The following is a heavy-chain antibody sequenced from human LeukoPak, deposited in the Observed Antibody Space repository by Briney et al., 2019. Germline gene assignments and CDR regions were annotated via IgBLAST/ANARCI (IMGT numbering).Heavy chain of an antibody. CDR3: ARVERCSGGSCYYYYYGMDV. D-gene: IGHD2-15*01. CDR1: GGTFSSYA. Sequence: ASVKVSCKASGGTFSSYAISWVRQAPGQGLEWMGRIIPILGIANYAQKLQGRVTMTTDTSTSTAYMELRSLRSDDTAVYYCARVERCSGGSCYYYYYGMDVWGQGTTVTVSS. J-gene: IGHJ6*02. CDR2: IIPILGIA. V-gene: IGHV1-69*04.